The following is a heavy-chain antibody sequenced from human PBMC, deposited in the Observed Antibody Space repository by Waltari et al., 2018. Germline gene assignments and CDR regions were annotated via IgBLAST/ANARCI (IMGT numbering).Heavy chain of an antibody. Sequence: QAQLVQSGAEVKKPGASVKVSCKASGYRFNGQCVQGGRQAPGQGLEWMGWINPKSGATSQAQKFQGRVTMTSNTSISTAYMELNRLTSDDTAMYFCARDAITGTTGDWYFDLWGRGTLVTVSS. D-gene: IGHD1-7*01. V-gene: IGHV1-2*02. J-gene: IGHJ2*01. CDR1: GYRFNGQC. CDR2: INPKSGAT. CDR3: ARDAITGTTGDWYFDL.